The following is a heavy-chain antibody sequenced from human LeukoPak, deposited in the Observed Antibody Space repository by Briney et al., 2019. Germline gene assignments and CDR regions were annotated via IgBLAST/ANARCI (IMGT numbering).Heavy chain of an antibody. CDR2: INPSGGST. J-gene: IGHJ4*02. V-gene: IGHV1-46*01. Sequence: GASVKASCKASGYTFTGYYMHWVRQAPGQGLEWMGIINPSGGSTSFAQKFQGRVTMTRDTSTSTVYMELSSLRSDDTAVYYCARGSGSNYIASYDYWGQGTLVTVSS. CDR1: GYTFTGYY. CDR3: ARGSGSNYIASYDY. D-gene: IGHD3-10*01.